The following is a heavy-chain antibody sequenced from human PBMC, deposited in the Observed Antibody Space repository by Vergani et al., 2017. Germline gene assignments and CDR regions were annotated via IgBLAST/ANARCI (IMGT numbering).Heavy chain of an antibody. V-gene: IGHV3-23*03. Sequence: EVQLLESGGGLVQPGGSLRLSCAASGFTFSSYATDWVRQAPGKGLEWVSGINIGGRTSYADSVKGRLTLTRDDSKNTLHLQMNSLRPEDTAVYYCARGXTTETTDLDGFDIWGQGTMVSVSS. D-gene: IGHD4-17*01. CDR3: ARGXTTETTDLDGFDI. CDR1: GFTFSSYA. CDR2: INIGGRT. J-gene: IGHJ3*02.